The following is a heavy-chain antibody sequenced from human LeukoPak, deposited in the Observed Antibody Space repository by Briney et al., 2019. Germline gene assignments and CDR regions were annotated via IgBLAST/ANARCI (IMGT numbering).Heavy chain of an antibody. CDR1: GFTVSSNY. J-gene: IGHJ4*02. CDR2: IYSGGST. D-gene: IGHD6-13*01. Sequence: PGGSLRLSCAASGFTVSSNYMSWVRQAPGKGLEWVSVIYSGGSTYYADSVKGRFTISRDNSKNTLYLQMNSLRAEDTAVYYCAKGSSSWYFGRNYFDYWGQGTLVTVSS. V-gene: IGHV3-53*01. CDR3: AKGSSSWYFGRNYFDY.